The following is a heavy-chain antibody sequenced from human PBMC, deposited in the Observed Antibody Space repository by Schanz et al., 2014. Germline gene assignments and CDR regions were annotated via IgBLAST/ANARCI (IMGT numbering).Heavy chain of an antibody. CDR1: GFTFSSYA. J-gene: IGHJ3*02. CDR3: ARKMKVGVYGGKGHDSLDI. Sequence: EVQLLESGGGLVQPGGSLRLSCAASGFTFSSYAMSWVRQAPGKGLEWVSAISGSGGSTYYADSVKGRFTISRDNSKNTLYLQMNTLRAEDTAVYYCARKMKVGVYGGKGHDSLDIWGQGTMVTVSS. CDR2: ISGSGGST. V-gene: IGHV3-23*01. D-gene: IGHD3-22*01.